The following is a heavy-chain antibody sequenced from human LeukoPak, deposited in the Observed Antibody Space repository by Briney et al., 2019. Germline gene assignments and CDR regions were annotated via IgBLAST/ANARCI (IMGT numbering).Heavy chain of an antibody. V-gene: IGHV1-2*02. CDR1: GYTFTGYY. D-gene: IGHD3-10*01. Sequence: ASVKVSCKASGYTFTGYYMHWVRQAPGQGLEWMGWIYPNSGGTNYAQKFQGRVTVTRDTSISTAYMELSRLRSDDTAVYYCAREAYDSGSFRTDYYYMDVWGKGTTVTVSS. J-gene: IGHJ6*03. CDR3: AREAYDSGSFRTDYYYMDV. CDR2: IYPNSGGT.